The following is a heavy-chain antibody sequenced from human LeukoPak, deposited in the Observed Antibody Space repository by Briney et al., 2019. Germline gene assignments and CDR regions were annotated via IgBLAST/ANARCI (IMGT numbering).Heavy chain of an antibody. Sequence: AAVRVSCKASGYTFTIYGMSWVRQAPGQRLEWMGWISGFTGATNYAQKFQGRLTMTIDTSTNTTYMDLRTVTSDDTAIYYCARALPGAATAHNWFDPWGQGTLVTVSS. V-gene: IGHV1-18*01. CDR1: GYTFTIYG. CDR3: ARALPGAATAHNWFDP. D-gene: IGHD1-26*01. CDR2: ISGFTGAT. J-gene: IGHJ5*02.